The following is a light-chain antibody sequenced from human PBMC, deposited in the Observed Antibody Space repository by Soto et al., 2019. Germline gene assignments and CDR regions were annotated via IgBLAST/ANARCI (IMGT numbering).Light chain of an antibody. J-gene: IGKJ2*01. CDR3: QQYDNLRYT. V-gene: IGKV1-33*01. CDR2: DAS. CDR1: QTISSW. Sequence: DIQMTQSPSTLSGSVGDRVTITCRASQTISSWLAWYQQKPGKAPKLLIYDASNLETGVPSRFSGSGSGTDFTFTISSLQPEDIATYYCQQYDNLRYTFGQGTKLEIK.